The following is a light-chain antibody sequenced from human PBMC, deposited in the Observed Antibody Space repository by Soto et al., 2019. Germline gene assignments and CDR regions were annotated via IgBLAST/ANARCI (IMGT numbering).Light chain of an antibody. Sequence: DIQMTQSPSTLSASVGDRVTITCRASQSISSLLAWYQQKPGKAPKLLIYDASNLESGVPSRFSGSGSGTEFTLTISSLQPDDFATYYCQQYNTYGTFGQGTKVEI. CDR3: QQYNTYGT. CDR2: DAS. J-gene: IGKJ1*01. V-gene: IGKV1-5*01. CDR1: QSISSL.